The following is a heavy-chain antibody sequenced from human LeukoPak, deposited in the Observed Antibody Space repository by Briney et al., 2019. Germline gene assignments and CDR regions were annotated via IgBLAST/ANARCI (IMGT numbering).Heavy chain of an antibody. Sequence: ASVKVSCKVSGYTLTELSMHWVRQAPGQGLEWMGWINPNSGGTNYAQKFQGRVTMTRDTSISTAYMELSRLRSDDTAVYYCARGGVIVVVPAATRDWGQGTLVTVSS. CDR3: ARGGVIVVVPAATRD. CDR2: INPNSGGT. J-gene: IGHJ4*02. D-gene: IGHD2-2*01. CDR1: GYTLTELS. V-gene: IGHV1-2*02.